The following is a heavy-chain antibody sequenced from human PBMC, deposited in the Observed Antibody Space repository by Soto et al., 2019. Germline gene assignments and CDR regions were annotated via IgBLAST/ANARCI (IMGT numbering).Heavy chain of an antibody. CDR2: IGGRATSA. D-gene: IGHD3-22*01. V-gene: IGHV3-23*01. J-gene: IGHJ4*02. CDR1: GFTFSNYA. Sequence: GGSLRLSCAASGFTFSNYAMSWVRQAPGKGLEWVSGIGGRATSAYYADSVKGRFAISRDNAYNTLFLQLNSLRAEDTAVYYCAKSRYSDSSGDYYDFWGQGTLVTVSS. CDR3: AKSRYSDSSGDYYDF.